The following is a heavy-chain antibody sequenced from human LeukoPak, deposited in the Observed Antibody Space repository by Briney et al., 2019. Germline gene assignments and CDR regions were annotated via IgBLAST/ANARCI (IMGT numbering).Heavy chain of an antibody. Sequence: PGGSLRLSCAASGFTFSSYEMNWVRQAPGKGLEGVSYISSSGSTIYYADSVKGRFTISRDNAKNSLYLQMNSLRAEDTAVYYCAREGKEANDYWGQGTLVTVSS. V-gene: IGHV3-48*03. D-gene: IGHD4/OR15-4a*01. CDR2: ISSSGSTI. CDR3: AREGKEANDY. CDR1: GFTFSSYE. J-gene: IGHJ4*02.